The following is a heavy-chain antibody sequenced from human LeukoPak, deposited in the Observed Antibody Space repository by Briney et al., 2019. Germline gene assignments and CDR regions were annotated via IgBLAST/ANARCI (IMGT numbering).Heavy chain of an antibody. J-gene: IGHJ4*02. V-gene: IGHV3-23*01. CDR1: GFTFSSYA. Sequence: PGGSLRLSCAASGFTFSSYAMSWVRQAPGKGLEWVSAISGSGGSTYYADSVKGRFTISRDNSKNTLYLQMNSLRAEDTAVYYCAKDEYYDSSGYWAPHLSFDYWGQGTLVTVSS. D-gene: IGHD3-22*01. CDR2: ISGSGGST. CDR3: AKDEYYDSSGYWAPHLSFDY.